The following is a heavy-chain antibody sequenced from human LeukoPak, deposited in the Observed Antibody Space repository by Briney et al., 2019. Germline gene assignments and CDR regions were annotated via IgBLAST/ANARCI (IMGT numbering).Heavy chain of an antibody. CDR3: ARDGLRYFDWLYYGMDV. D-gene: IGHD3-9*01. Sequence: GRSLRLSCAASGFTFNTYGMHWVRQAPGKGLEWVSSMSSSSSYIYYADSVKGRFTISRDNAKNSLYLQMNSLRAEDTAVYYCARDGLRYFDWLYYGMDVWGQGTTVTASS. CDR2: MSSSSSYI. V-gene: IGHV3-21*01. CDR1: GFTFNTYG. J-gene: IGHJ6*02.